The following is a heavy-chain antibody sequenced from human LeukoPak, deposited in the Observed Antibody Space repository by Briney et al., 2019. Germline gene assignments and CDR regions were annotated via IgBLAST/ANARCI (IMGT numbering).Heavy chain of an antibody. V-gene: IGHV4-34*01. CDR2: INHSGST. CDR3: ARGWGSAMIRGLAGDS. Sequence: SETLSLTCAVYGGSFSGYYWSWIRQPPGKGLEWIGEINHSGSTNYNPSLKSRVTISADTSKSQFSLHVTSVTAADTAMYYCARGWGSAMIRGLAGDSWGQGTLVTVSS. J-gene: IGHJ5*02. CDR1: GGSFSGYY. D-gene: IGHD3-10*01.